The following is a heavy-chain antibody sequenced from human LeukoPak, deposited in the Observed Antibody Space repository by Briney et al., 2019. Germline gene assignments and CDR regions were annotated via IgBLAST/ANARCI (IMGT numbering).Heavy chain of an antibody. V-gene: IGHV3-11*01. D-gene: IGHD6-13*01. J-gene: IGHJ6*03. CDR2: ISSSGSTI. CDR1: GFTFSDYY. CDR3: ARLPSSSWYRQYYYYMDV. Sequence: GGSLRLSCAASGFTFSDYYTSWIRQAPGKGLEWVSYISSSGSTIYYADSVKGRFTISRDNAKNSLYLQMNSLRAEDTAVYYCARLPSSSWYRQYYYYMDVWGKGTTVTISS.